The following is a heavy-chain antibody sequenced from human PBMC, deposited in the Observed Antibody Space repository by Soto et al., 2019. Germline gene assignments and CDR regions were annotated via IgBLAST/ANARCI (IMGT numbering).Heavy chain of an antibody. CDR2: INPNSGGT. CDR1: GYTFTGYY. Sequence: ASVKVSCKASGYTFTGYYMDWVRQAPGQGLEWMGWINPNSGGTNYAQKFQGWVTMTRDTSISTAYMELSRLRSDDTAVYYCARAYRVSGGNDAFDLWGQGTMVTLSS. V-gene: IGHV1-2*04. J-gene: IGHJ3*01. CDR3: ARAYRVSGGNDAFDL. D-gene: IGHD5-12*01.